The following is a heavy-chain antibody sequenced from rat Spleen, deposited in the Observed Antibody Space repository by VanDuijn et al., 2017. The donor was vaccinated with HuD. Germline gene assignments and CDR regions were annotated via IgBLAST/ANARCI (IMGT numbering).Heavy chain of an antibody. J-gene: IGHJ2*01. V-gene: IGHV5-27*01. CDR2: ISTGGGIT. CDR3: TRRGHTMGLTSRYFDY. D-gene: IGHD1-9*01. Sequence: EVQLVESGGGLVQPGRSLKLSCAASGFTFSNYYMAWVRQAPTKGLECVAYISTGGGITYYGDSVKGRFTISRDNAKSTLYLQMNSLRSEDTATYYCTRRGHTMGLTSRYFDYWGQGVMVTVSS. CDR1: GFTFSNYY.